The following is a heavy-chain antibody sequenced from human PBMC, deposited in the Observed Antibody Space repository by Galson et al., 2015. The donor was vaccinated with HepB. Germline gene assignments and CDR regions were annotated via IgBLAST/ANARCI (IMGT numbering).Heavy chain of an antibody. V-gene: IGHV3-9*01. CDR1: GFTFDDYA. J-gene: IGHJ4*02. CDR3: AKEKELYYDILTGYYRIYYFDY. CDR2: ISWISGSI. Sequence: SLRLSCAASGFTFDDYAMHWVRQAPGKGLEWVSGISWISGSIGYADSVKGRFTISRDNAKNSLYLQMNSLRAEDTALYYCAKEKELYYDILTGYYRIYYFDYWGQGTLVTVSS. D-gene: IGHD3-9*01.